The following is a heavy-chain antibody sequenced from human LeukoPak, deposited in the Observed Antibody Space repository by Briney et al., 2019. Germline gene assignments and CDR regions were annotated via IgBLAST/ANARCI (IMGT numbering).Heavy chain of an antibody. J-gene: IGHJ3*02. D-gene: IGHD6-19*01. Sequence: GESLKISCQVSGYSFTSHWIGWVRQMPGKGLEWMGIIYPGDSGIRYSPSFEGQVTISADKSINTAYLQWSSLKASDTAMYYCARQAVAGYIDAFDIWGQGTMVTVSS. CDR1: GYSFTSHW. V-gene: IGHV5-51*01. CDR3: ARQAVAGYIDAFDI. CDR2: IYPGDSGI.